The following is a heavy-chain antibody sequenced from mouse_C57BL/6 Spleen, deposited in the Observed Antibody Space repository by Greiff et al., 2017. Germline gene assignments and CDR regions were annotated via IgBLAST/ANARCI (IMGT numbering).Heavy chain of an antibody. CDR3: ARGDDGFDY. CDR2: ISDGGSYT. CDR1: GFTFSSYA. J-gene: IGHJ2*01. V-gene: IGHV5-4*01. D-gene: IGHD2-3*01. Sequence: VQLKESGGGLVKPGGSLKLSCAASGFTFSSYAMSWVRQTPEKRLEWVATISDGGSYTYYPDNVKGRFTISRDNAKNNLYLQMSHLKSEDTAMYYCARGDDGFDYWGQGTTLTVSS.